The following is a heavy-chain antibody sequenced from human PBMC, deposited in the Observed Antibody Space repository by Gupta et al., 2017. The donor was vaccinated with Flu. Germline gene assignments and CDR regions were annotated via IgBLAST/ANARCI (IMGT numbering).Heavy chain of an antibody. J-gene: IGHJ5*01. Sequence: EAPLVERGGGLVRPGGSLRLSCAVSDSVFRGFALDWIRQAPGRGLEWVAFIKQDASEKFYSDSVRGRFFASRNSATNHLYLQMTNLRVDDTAVYFCAREYCSDSACTSRLFDSWGPGTLVTVAS. CDR3: AREYCSDSACTSRLFDS. CDR2: IKQDASEK. CDR1: DSVFRGFA. D-gene: IGHD6-19*01. V-gene: IGHV3-7*01.